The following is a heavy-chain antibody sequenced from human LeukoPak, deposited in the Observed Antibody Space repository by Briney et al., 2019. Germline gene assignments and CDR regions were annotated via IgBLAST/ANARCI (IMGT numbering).Heavy chain of an antibody. J-gene: IGHJ4*02. V-gene: IGHV3-21*06. CDR3: ARVGAYSSGWHFDY. D-gene: IGHD6-19*01. Sequence: PGGSLRLSCAASGFTFNSYSMSWVRQTPGKGLEWVSSISSSSAYIYYADSLKGRFTISRDNAKNSLYLQMNSLRAEDTAVYYCARVGAYSSGWHFDYWGQGTLVTVSS. CDR2: ISSSSAYI. CDR1: GFTFNSYS.